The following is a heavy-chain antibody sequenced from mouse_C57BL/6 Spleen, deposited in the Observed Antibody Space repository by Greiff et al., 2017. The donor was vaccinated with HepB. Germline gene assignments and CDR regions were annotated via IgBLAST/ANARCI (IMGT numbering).Heavy chain of an antibody. CDR1: GYNIKNTY. J-gene: IGHJ4*01. CDR2: IDPADGNT. V-gene: IGHV14-3*01. Sequence: EVQLQQSVAELVRPGDSVKLSCKASGYNIKNTYMHWVKQRPEQGLEWIGRIDPADGNTKYAPKIKGKATITADTSSNTAYLQLSSLTSEDTAIYYCSGGILHYAFDYWGQGTSVTVSS. CDR3: SGGILHYAFDY.